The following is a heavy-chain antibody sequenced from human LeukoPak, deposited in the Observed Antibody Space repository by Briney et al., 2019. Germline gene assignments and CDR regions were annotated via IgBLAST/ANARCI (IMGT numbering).Heavy chain of an antibody. V-gene: IGHV4-59*01. CDR3: ARFSSIAAAFDY. D-gene: IGHD6-13*01. J-gene: IGHJ4*02. CDR2: IYYSGST. CDR1: GGSISNYY. Sequence: SETLSLTCNVSGGSISNYYWSWIRQPPGKGLEWIGYIYYSGSTNYNPSLKSRVTISVDTSKNQFSLKLNSVTAADTAVYYCARFSSIAAAFDYWGLGTLVTVSS.